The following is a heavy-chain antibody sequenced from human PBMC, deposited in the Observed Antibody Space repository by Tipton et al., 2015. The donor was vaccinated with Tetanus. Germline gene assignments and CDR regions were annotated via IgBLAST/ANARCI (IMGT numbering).Heavy chain of an antibody. J-gene: IGHJ4*02. V-gene: IGHV1-24*01. D-gene: IGHD5-18*01. CDR2: FDPEDGET. CDR1: GYTLTELS. Sequence: QLVQSGPEVKKPGASVKVSCKVSGYTLTELSMHWVRQAPGKGLEWMGGFDPEDGETIYAQKFQGRVTMTEDTSTDTAYMELSSLRSEDTAVYYCATVPSTWIQLWPSNWGQGTLVTVSS. CDR3: ATVPSTWIQLWPSN.